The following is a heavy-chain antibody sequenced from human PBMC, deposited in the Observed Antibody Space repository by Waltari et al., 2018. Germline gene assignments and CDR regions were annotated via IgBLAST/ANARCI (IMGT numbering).Heavy chain of an antibody. CDR1: GGLFSGYY. V-gene: IGHV4-34*01. CDR3: AREYCSSTSCSLLYYGMDV. CDR2: INHSGST. Sequence: QVQLQQWGAGLLKPSETLSLTCAVYGGLFSGYYWCWNRQPPGRGLVRIGEINHSGSTNYNPSLKSRVTISVDTSKNQFSLKLSSVTAADTAVYYCAREYCSSTSCSLLYYGMDVWGQGTTVTVSS. D-gene: IGHD2-2*01. J-gene: IGHJ6*02.